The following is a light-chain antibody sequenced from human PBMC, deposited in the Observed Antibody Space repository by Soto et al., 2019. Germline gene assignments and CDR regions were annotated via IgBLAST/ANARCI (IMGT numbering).Light chain of an antibody. CDR2: PAS. J-gene: IGKJ2*03. CDR3: QHLRAYPFS. CDR1: QDISTY. Sequence: DIQLTQSPSFLSASVGDRVTVSCWASQDISTYLAWFQQKPGKVPQLLVYPASTLQDGVPSRFSGLGSGTEFTLTINNLQAEDFATYYCQHLRAYPFSFGQGTKLDIK. V-gene: IGKV1-9*01.